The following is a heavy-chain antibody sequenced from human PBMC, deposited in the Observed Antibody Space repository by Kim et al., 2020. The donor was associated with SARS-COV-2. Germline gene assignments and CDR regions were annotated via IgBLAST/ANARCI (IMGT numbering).Heavy chain of an antibody. J-gene: IGHJ6*02. CDR2: ISGNGGST. V-gene: IGHV3-64D*09. CDR1: GFTFSSSA. D-gene: IGHD6-19*01. Sequence: GGSLRLSCSASGFTFSSSAMHWVRQAPGEGLQFLSSISGNGGSTYYEDSVKDRISISRDNPKNTLYLQLSSLRPEDTAVYYCVKDKRTAVSGKGGGMDVWGQGTTVTVSS. CDR3: VKDKRTAVSGKGGGMDV.